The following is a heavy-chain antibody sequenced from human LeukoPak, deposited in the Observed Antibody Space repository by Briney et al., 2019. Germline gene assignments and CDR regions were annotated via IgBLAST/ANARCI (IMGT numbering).Heavy chain of an antibody. J-gene: IGHJ4*02. CDR2: IYYSGST. CDR1: GGSISSYY. Sequence: SETLSLTCAVYGGSISSYYWSWIRQPPGRGLEWIGYIYYSGSTNYNPSLKSRVTISVDTSKNQFSLKLSSVTAADTAVYYCASSYGGNTLFDYWGQGTLVTVSS. D-gene: IGHD4-23*01. CDR3: ASSYGGNTLFDY. V-gene: IGHV4-59*01.